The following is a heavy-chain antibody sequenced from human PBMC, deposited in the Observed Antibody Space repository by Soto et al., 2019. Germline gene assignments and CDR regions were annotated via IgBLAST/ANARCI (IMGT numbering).Heavy chain of an antibody. V-gene: IGHV1-69*06. Sequence: QVQLVQSGAEVKKPGSSVKVSCKASGGTFSSYAISWVRQAPGQGLEWMGGIIPIFGTANYAQKFQGRVTITADKSTSTAYMELSSLTSEDTAVYYCASGYSSSSPGNYYYGMDVRGQGTTVTVSS. D-gene: IGHD6-6*01. CDR3: ASGYSSSSPGNYYYGMDV. CDR2: IIPIFGTA. J-gene: IGHJ6*02. CDR1: GGTFSSYA.